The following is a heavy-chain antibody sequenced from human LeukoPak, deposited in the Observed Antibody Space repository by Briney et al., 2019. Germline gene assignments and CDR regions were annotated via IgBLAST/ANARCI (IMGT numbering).Heavy chain of an antibody. D-gene: IGHD6-13*01. CDR3: ARRGSWSYYYAMDV. Sequence: PSETLSLTCAVYGGSFSGYYWSWIRQPPGKGLEWIGEINHSGSTNYNPSLKSRVTMSVDTSKNQFSLKLSSVTAADTAVYYCARRGSWSYYYAMDVWGQGTTVAVSS. CDR2: INHSGST. J-gene: IGHJ6*02. CDR1: GGSFSGYY. V-gene: IGHV4-34*01.